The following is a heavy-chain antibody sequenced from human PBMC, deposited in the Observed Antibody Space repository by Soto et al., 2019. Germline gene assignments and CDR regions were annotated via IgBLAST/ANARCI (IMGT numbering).Heavy chain of an antibody. CDR1: GGSISSGGYY. Sequence: SETLSLTCTVSGGSISSGGYYWSWIRQHPGKGLEWIGYIYYSGSTYYNPSLKSQVTISVDTSKNQFSLKLSSVTAADTAVYYCASFWSGRDYYFDYWGQGTLVTVSS. D-gene: IGHD3-3*01. V-gene: IGHV4-31*01. CDR3: ASFWSGRDYYFDY. CDR2: IYYSGST. J-gene: IGHJ4*02.